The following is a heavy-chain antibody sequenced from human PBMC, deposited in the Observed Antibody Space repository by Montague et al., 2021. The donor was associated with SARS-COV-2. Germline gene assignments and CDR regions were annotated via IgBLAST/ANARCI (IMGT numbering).Heavy chain of an antibody. V-gene: IGHV3-74*01. D-gene: IGHD3-3*01. CDR3: ARGVGITIFGDLSLEGDYYYSMDV. CDR1: GFTFRSHW. J-gene: IGHJ6*02. Sequence: SLRLSCAASGFTFRSHWMHWVRQVPEKGLVWVSRIDNDGSSTNYEDSVKGRFTISRDNAKNTLDLQMNSLRVEDTAVYYCARGVGITIFGDLSLEGDYYYSMDVWGQGTAVTVSS. CDR2: IDNDGSST.